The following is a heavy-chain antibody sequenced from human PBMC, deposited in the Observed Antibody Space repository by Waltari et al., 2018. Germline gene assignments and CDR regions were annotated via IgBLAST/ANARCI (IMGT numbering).Heavy chain of an antibody. CDR1: GFTFDDYA. J-gene: IGHJ6*02. CDR3: AKDIGCSGGSCYSGSYYYYGMDV. D-gene: IGHD2-15*01. Sequence: EVQLVESGGGLVQPGRSLRLSCAASGFTFDDYAMHWVRQAPGKGLEWVSGISWNSGSIGYADSVKGRVTISRDNAKNSLYLQMNSLRAEDTALYYCAKDIGCSGGSCYSGSYYYYGMDVWGQGP. CDR2: ISWNSGSI. V-gene: IGHV3-9*01.